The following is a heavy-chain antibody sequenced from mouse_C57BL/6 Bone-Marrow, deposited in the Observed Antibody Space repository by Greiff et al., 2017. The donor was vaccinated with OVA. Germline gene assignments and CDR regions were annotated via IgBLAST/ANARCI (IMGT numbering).Heavy chain of an antibody. CDR3: ARGGTTVVVDWYFDV. CDR2: ISYSGST. CDR1: GYSITSDY. V-gene: IGHV3-8*01. D-gene: IGHD1-1*01. J-gene: IGHJ1*03. Sequence: EVQGVESGPGLAKPSQTLSLTCSVTGYSITSDYWNWIRKFPGNKLEYMGYISYSGSTYYNPSLKSRISITRDTSKNQYYLQLNSVTTEDTATYYCARGGTTVVVDWYFDVWGTGTTVTVSS.